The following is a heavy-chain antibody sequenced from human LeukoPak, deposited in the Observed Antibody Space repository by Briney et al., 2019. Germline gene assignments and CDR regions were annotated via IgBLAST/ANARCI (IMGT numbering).Heavy chain of an antibody. CDR2: INPNSGGT. D-gene: IGHD1-26*01. V-gene: IGHV1-2*02. Sequence: ASVKVSCKASGYTFTSYAMHWVRQAPGQGLEWMGWINPNSGGTNYAQKFQGRVTMTRDMSTSTDYMELSSLRSEDTAVYYCARDNSVGDTAWWFDPWGQGTLVTVSS. J-gene: IGHJ5*02. CDR3: ARDNSVGDTAWWFDP. CDR1: GYTFTSYA.